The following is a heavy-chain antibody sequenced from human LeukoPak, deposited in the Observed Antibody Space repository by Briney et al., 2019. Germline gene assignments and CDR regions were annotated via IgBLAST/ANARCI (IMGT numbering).Heavy chain of an antibody. V-gene: IGHV3-66*01. CDR1: GFTFSSYG. J-gene: IGHJ4*02. D-gene: IGHD3-10*01. CDR2: IYRGGST. CDR3: ARGGVSWFGDPYYFDY. Sequence: PGGSLRLSCAASGFTFSSYGMSWVRQAPGKGLEWVSVIYRGGSTYYADSVKGRFTISRDNSKNTLYLQMNSLRAEDTAVYYCARGGVSWFGDPYYFDYWGQGTLVTVSS.